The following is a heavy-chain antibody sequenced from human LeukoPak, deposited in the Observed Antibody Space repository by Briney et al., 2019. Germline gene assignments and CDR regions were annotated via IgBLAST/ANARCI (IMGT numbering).Heavy chain of an antibody. CDR2: ISGSGGST. V-gene: IGHV3-23*01. J-gene: IGHJ4*02. CDR1: GFTFSSYA. D-gene: IGHD3-9*01. CDR3: AKDYDTLTGYYSLIDY. Sequence: GGSLRLSCAASGFTFSSYAMSWVRQAPGKGLEWVSVISGSGGSTSYADSVKGRFTVSRDNSKSMLYLQMNSLRAEDTAVYYCAKDYDTLTGYYSLIDYWGQGTLVTVSS.